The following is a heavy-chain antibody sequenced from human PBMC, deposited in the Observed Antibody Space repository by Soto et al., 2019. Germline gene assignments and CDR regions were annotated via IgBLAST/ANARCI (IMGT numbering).Heavy chain of an antibody. CDR1: GGSINSRY. J-gene: IGHJ4*02. Sequence: QVQLQESGPGLVKPSETLSLTCTVSGGSINSRYWNWIRQPPGKGLEWIGYIYHSGTTSYNPSLKSRVTISVDTSKKQFSLKLSSVTAADTAVYFCACHDHGDYYDYWGQGTLVTVSS. D-gene: IGHD2-15*01. V-gene: IGHV4-59*11. CDR2: IYHSGTT. CDR3: ACHDHGDYYDY.